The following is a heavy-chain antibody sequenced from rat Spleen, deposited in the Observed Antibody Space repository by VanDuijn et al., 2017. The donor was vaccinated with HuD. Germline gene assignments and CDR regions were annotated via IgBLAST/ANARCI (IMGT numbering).Heavy chain of an antibody. V-gene: IGHV2-4*01. CDR3: TIHPRY. CDR1: GFSLISNS. CDR2: MWSGGTT. J-gene: IGHJ2*01. D-gene: IGHD3-1*01. Sequence: QVQLKESGPGLVQPSQTLSLTCTVSGFSLISNSVHWIRQPPGKGLEWVGTMWSGGTTEYNSTLKSRLSISRDTSKNQVFLKMNSLQTDDTGTYYCTIHPRYWGQGVMVTVSS.